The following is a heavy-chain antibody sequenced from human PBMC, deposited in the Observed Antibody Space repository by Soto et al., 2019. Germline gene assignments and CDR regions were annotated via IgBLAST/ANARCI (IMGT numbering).Heavy chain of an antibody. J-gene: IGHJ4*02. V-gene: IGHV3-64D*06. Sequence: GGSLRLSCSASGFIFSESTIYWVRQVPGKGLEAISAVSTSGRSTYYADSVKDRFTISRDNSKNTLFLQMGSLRPEDTAIYYCVKQAHGLDGVAFDYWGQGTQVTAPQ. CDR1: GFIFSEST. CDR3: VKQAHGLDGVAFDY. CDR2: VSTSGRST. D-gene: IGHD2-15*01.